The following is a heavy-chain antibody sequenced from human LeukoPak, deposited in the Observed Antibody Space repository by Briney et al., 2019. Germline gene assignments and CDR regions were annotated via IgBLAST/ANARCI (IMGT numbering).Heavy chain of an antibody. CDR3: AGHVSAAAGGR. CDR1: GGSVRDNY. V-gene: IGHV4-34*01. CDR2: IHHSGST. Sequence: PSETLSLTCAVYGGSVRDNYWSWIRQPPGKGLEWIGEIHHSGSTKYNPSLKSRVTIPLDTSKNQFSLKLNSITAADTAVYYCAGHVSAAAGGRWGQGTLVTVSS. D-gene: IGHD6-13*01. J-gene: IGHJ4*02.